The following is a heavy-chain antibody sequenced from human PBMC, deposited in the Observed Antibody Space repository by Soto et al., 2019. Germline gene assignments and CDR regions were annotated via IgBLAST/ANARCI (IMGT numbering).Heavy chain of an antibody. CDR2: IYYSGST. CDR3: ARDRYGLDV. J-gene: IGHJ6*02. CDR1: GGSISGFY. V-gene: IGHV4-59*12. Sequence: SETLSLTCTVSGGSISGFYWCWIRQPPGKGLEWIGYIYYSGSTNYNPSLESRVTISVDTSKNQFSLKLTSLSAADTAVYFCARDRYGLDVCGQGTTVTVSS.